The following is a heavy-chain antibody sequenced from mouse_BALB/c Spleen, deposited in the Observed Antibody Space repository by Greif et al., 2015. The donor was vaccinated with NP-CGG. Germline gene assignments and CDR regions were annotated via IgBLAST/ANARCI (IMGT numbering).Heavy chain of an antibody. V-gene: IGHV5-6-3*01. Sequence: EVQRVESGGGLVQPGGSLKLSCAASGFTFSSYGMSWVRQPPDKRLELVATINSNGGITYYPDSVKGRFTISRDNAKNTLYLQMSSLKSEDTAMYYCARDGNYYWGQGTTLTVSS. CDR2: INSNGGIT. CDR3: ARDGNYY. D-gene: IGHD2-1*01. J-gene: IGHJ2*01. CDR1: GFTFSSYG.